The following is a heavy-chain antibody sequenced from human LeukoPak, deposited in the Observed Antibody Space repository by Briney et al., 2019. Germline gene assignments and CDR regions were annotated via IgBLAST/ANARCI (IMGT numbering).Heavy chain of an antibody. D-gene: IGHD3-9*01. J-gene: IGHJ4*02. CDR3: ATDIRLRYFDY. V-gene: IGHV3-7*03. CDR2: IKQDGSEK. Sequence: GGSLRLSCEGPGFTFSNYWMSWVRQAPGKGLEWVATIKQDGSEKYYVDSVKGRFTISRDNSKNTLYLQMNSLRAEDTAVYHCATDIRLRYFDYWGQGTLVTVSS. CDR1: GFTFSNYW.